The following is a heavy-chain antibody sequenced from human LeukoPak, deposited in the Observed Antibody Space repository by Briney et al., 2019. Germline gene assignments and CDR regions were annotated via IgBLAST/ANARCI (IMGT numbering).Heavy chain of an antibody. CDR1: GFTFKDYA. Sequence: GRALRLSCSASGFTFKDYAMHWVRQAPGLGLEWVAEIACDGRTTYYADSVSGRFTISRDNSNNALSLQMNSLNADDTAVYYCARAAEASCSGTSCYRYFHHWGQGTLVIVSS. V-gene: IGHV3-30*04. D-gene: IGHD2-2*01. J-gene: IGHJ1*01. CDR3: ARAAEASCSGTSCYRYFHH. CDR2: IACDGRTT.